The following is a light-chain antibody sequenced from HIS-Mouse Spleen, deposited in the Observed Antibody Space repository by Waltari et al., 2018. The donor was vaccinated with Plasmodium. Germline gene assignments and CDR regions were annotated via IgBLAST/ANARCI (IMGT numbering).Light chain of an antibody. CDR3: HQYNNWPPYT. J-gene: IGKJ2*01. CDR2: GAS. CDR1: QSVSSN. V-gene: IGKV3-15*01. Sequence: EIVMTQSPATLSVSPGERATLSCRASQSVSSNLAWYQQKPGQAPRRLIYGASTRATGIPARFSGRWSGTEFTLTISSMQSEDFAVYYCHQYNNWPPYTFGQGTKLEIK.